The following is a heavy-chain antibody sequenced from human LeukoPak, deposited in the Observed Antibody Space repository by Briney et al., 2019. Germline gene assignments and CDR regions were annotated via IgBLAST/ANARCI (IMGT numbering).Heavy chain of an antibody. CDR3: VRQYSYDSSGYYPWDY. J-gene: IGHJ4*02. CDR2: INSDGSST. V-gene: IGHV3-74*01. CDR1: GFTFSSYW. Sequence: GGSLRLSCAASGFTFSSYWMHWVRQAPGKGLVWVSRINSDGSSTTYADSAKGRFTISRDNAKNTLYLQMNSLRAEDTAMYYCVRQYSYDSSGYYPWDYWGQGTLVTVSS. D-gene: IGHD3-22*01.